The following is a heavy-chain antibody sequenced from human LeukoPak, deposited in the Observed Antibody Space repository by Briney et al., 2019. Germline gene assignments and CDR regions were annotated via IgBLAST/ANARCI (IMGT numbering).Heavy chain of an antibody. CDR1: GFTFSSYG. CDR2: IKQDGSEK. Sequence: GGSLRLSCAASGFTFSSYGMSWVRQAPGKGLEWVANIKQDGSEKYYVDSVKGRFTISRDNAKNSLYLQMNSLRAEDTAVYYCAGSIVGATSWFDPWGQGTLVTVSS. D-gene: IGHD1-26*01. V-gene: IGHV3-7*01. CDR3: AGSIVGATSWFDP. J-gene: IGHJ5*02.